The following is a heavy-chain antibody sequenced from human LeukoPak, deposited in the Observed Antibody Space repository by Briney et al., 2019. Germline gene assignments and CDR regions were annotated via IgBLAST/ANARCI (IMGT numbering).Heavy chain of an antibody. CDR2: ISSSSTHI. CDR1: GFTFSTYT. V-gene: IGHV3-21*01. J-gene: IGHJ4*02. Sequence: PGGSLRLSCGASGFTFSTYTMNWVRQAPRKGLEWVSSISSSSTHIYNADSVKGRFTVSRDNAKNSLYLQMNSLRAEDTAVYYCARGVTAAAPFDYWGQGTLVTVSS. D-gene: IGHD6-13*01. CDR3: ARGVTAAAPFDY.